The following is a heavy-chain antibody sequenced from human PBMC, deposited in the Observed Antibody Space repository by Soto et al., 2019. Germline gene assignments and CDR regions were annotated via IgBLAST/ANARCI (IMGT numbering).Heavy chain of an antibody. CDR3: ARDAYDILTGYSRYYYYGMDV. J-gene: IGHJ6*02. D-gene: IGHD3-9*01. CDR2: ISYDGSNK. CDR1: GFTFSSYA. Sequence: GGSLRLSCAASGFTFSSYAMHWVRQAPGKGLEWVAVISYDGSNKYYADSVKGRFTISRDNSKNTLYLQMNSLRAEDTAVYYCARDAYDILTGYSRYYYYGMDVWGQGTTVTVSS. V-gene: IGHV3-30-3*01.